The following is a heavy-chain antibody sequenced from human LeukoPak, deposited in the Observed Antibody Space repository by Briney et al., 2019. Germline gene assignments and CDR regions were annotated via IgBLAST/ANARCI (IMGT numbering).Heavy chain of an antibody. V-gene: IGHV4-4*09. CDR1: GGSISSYY. Sequence: SETLSLTCTVSGGSISSYYWSWIRQPPGKGLEWIGYIYTSGSTNYNPSLKSRVTISVDTSKNQFSLKLSSVTAADTAVYYCARRGVVVLPASPYWYFDLWGRGTLVTVSS. D-gene: IGHD2-2*01. CDR3: ARRGVVVLPASPYWYFDL. CDR2: IYTSGST. J-gene: IGHJ2*01.